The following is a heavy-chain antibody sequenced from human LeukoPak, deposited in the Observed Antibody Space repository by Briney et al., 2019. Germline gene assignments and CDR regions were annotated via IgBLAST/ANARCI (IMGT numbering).Heavy chain of an antibody. CDR3: ARDDSSSDNWFDP. D-gene: IGHD6-13*01. V-gene: IGHV3-21*01. J-gene: IGHJ5*02. CDR1: GFTFSSYS. Sequence: GGSLRLSCAASGFTFSSYSVNWVRQAPGKGLEWVSSISSSSSYIYYADSVKGRFTISRDNAKNSLYLQMNSLRAEDTAVYYCARDDSSSDNWFDPWGQGTLVTVSS. CDR2: ISSSSSYI.